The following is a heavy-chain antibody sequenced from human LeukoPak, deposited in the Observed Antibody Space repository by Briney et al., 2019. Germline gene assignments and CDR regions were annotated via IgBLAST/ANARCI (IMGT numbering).Heavy chain of an antibody. CDR3: ARHFDN. J-gene: IGHJ4*02. V-gene: IGHV4-39*01. CDR2: VNYGGST. CDR1: VVSIISSSYD. Sequence: SETLSLTCTVSVVSIISSSYDWGWIRQPPGKGLEWIGSVNYGGSTDYNPSLKSRVTISVDASKNQFSLKMRSVTAADTAVYYCARHFDNWGQGTLVTVSS.